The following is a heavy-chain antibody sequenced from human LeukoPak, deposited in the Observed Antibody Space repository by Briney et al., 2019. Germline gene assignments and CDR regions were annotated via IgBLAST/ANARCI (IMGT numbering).Heavy chain of an antibody. J-gene: IGHJ5*02. CDR3: ARSVRRRWMWGWFDP. D-gene: IGHD3-16*01. V-gene: IGHV1-18*01. Sequence: GASVKVSCKASGYTFTSYGISWVRQAPGQGLEWMGWISAYNGNTNYAQKLQGRVTMTTDTSTSTAYMELRSLRSDDTAVYYCARSVRRRWMWGWFDPWGQGTLVTVSS. CDR1: GYTFTSYG. CDR2: ISAYNGNT.